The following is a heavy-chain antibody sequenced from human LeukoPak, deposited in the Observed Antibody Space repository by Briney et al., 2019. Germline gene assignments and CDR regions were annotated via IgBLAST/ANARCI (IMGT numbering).Heavy chain of an antibody. CDR2: ISSSSSYI. Sequence: GGSLRLSCAASGFTFSSYSMNWVREAPGKGLEWVSSISSSSSYIYYADSVKGRFTISRDNAKNSLYLQMNSLRAEDTAVYYCARAVPYYYGSGSYSPFYYYYYMDVWGKGTTVTVSS. CDR3: ARAVPYYYGSGSYSPFYYYYYMDV. V-gene: IGHV3-21*01. J-gene: IGHJ6*03. D-gene: IGHD3-10*01. CDR1: GFTFSSYS.